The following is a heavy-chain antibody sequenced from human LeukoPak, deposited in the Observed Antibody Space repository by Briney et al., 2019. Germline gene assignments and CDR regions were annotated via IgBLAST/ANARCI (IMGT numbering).Heavy chain of an antibody. J-gene: IGHJ4*02. V-gene: IGHV3-21*01. Sequence: PGGSLRLSCAASGFTFTSYSMNWVRQAPGKGLEWVSSISSSSSYIYYADSAKGRFTISRDNAKNSLYLQMNSLRAEDTAVYYCAREDIYGDSDYWGQGTLVTVSS. CDR2: ISSSSSYI. CDR3: AREDIYGDSDY. CDR1: GFTFTSYS. D-gene: IGHD4-17*01.